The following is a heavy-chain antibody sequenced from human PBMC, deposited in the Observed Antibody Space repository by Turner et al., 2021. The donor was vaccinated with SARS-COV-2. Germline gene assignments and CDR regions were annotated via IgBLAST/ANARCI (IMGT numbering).Heavy chain of an antibody. CDR3: AGIQSYDRSDYYGMDV. D-gene: IGHD3-22*01. V-gene: IGHV3-30-3*01. CDR1: GFTFSSYA. Sequence: QVQLVESGGGGVQPGGSLRLSCAASGFTFSSYAMNWVRQAPGKGLEWVAVISYDGSNKYYADSVKGRFTISRDNSKNTLYLQMNSLRAEDTAVYYCAGIQSYDRSDYYGMDVWGQGTTVTVSS. J-gene: IGHJ6*02. CDR2: ISYDGSNK.